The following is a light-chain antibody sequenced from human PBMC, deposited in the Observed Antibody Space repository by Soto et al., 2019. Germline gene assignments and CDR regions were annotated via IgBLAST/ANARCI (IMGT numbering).Light chain of an antibody. Sequence: EFVLTQSPATPSFSPGERATLSCRASQSISSYLAWYQQKPGQAPRLLIYDASNRATGIPARFSGSGSGTDFTLTTSSLEPEDFGVYYCQQRSNWLFGPGTKVDIK. CDR2: DAS. V-gene: IGKV3-11*01. CDR1: QSISSY. CDR3: QQRSNWL. J-gene: IGKJ3*01.